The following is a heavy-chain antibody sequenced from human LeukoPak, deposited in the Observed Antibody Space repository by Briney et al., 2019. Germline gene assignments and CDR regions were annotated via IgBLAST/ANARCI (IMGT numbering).Heavy chain of an antibody. CDR2: IYYSGST. J-gene: IGHJ5*02. D-gene: IGHD2-21*02. CDR1: GGSISSYY. V-gene: IGHV4-59*08. Sequence: SETLSLTCTVSGGSISSYYWSWIRQPPGKGLEWIGYIYYSGSTNYNPSLKSRVTISVDTSKNQFSLKLSSVTAADTAVYYCARCDPTLRALYNWFDPWGQGTLVTVSS. CDR3: ARCDPTLRALYNWFDP.